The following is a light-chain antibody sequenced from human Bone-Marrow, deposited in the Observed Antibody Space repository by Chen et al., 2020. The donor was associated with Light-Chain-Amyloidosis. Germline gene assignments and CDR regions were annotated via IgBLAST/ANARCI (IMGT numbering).Light chain of an antibody. CDR2: RDT. J-gene: IGLJ2*01. CDR3: QSADSSGTYEVI. V-gene: IGLV3-25*03. CDR1: DLPTNY. Sequence: SYELTPPPPVSVPPGQTARSTCSGDDLPTNYADWYQQKPGQAPVLVVHRDTERPSGISERFSGSSSGTTATLTISRVQAEDEADYHCQSADSSGTYEVIFGGGTKLTVL.